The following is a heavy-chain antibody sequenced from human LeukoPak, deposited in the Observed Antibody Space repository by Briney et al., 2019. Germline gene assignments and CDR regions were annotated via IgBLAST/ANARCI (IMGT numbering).Heavy chain of an antibody. CDR1: GFTFSTYA. CDR2: MSGNGGVK. CDR3: AKDPTAVLASFDL. J-gene: IGHJ3*01. Sequence: GGSLRLSCVGSGFTFSTYAMSWVRQPAGKGPQWVAGMSGNGGVKYYADFVKGRFAISRDNSKNTVFLQMNTLRAEDTAIYYCAKDPTAVLASFDLWGQGTLVTASS. D-gene: IGHD2-8*02. V-gene: IGHV3-23*01.